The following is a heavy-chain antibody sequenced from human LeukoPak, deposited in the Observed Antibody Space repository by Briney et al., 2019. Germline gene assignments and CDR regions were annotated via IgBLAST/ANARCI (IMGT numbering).Heavy chain of an antibody. D-gene: IGHD4-11*01. J-gene: IGHJ4*02. CDR3: AREGTRDYSDYPYYFDY. CDR2: ISYDGSSK. Sequence: GGSLRLSCAASGFTFSNYGMHWVRQAPGKGLEWVAVISYDGSSKSYADSVNGRFTISRDSSGNTLYLQMNSLRAEDTAVYYCAREGTRDYSDYPYYFDYWGQGTLVTVSS. CDR1: GFTFSNYG. V-gene: IGHV3-30*03.